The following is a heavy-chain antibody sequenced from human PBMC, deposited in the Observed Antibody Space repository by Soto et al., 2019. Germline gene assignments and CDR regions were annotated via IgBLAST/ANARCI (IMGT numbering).Heavy chain of an antibody. CDR2: IHGGGDHT. D-gene: IGHD1-26*01. CDR3: AKNRGSGSYTHWNFDV. Sequence: EVQVLESGGGMVQPGGSLRLSCAASGFPFSSYAMSWVRQAPGKGLVWVSTIHGGGDHTHYTDSVKGRFTISRDNSRNTLYLQMNSLRAEDTAVYYCAKNRGSGSYTHWNFDVWGRGTLVTVSS. CDR1: GFPFSSYA. J-gene: IGHJ2*01. V-gene: IGHV3-23*01.